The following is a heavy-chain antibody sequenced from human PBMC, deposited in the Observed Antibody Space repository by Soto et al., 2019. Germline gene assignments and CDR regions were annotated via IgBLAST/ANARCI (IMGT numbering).Heavy chain of an antibody. D-gene: IGHD3-3*01. Sequence: TSETLSLTCTVSGGSISSYYWSWIRQPPGKGLEWIGYIYYSGSTNYNPSLKSRVTISVDTSKNQFSLKLSSVTAADTAVYYCAAAPIFGAVLDYWGQGTLVTVSS. CDR3: AAAPIFGAVLDY. J-gene: IGHJ4*02. V-gene: IGHV4-59*08. CDR1: GGSISSYY. CDR2: IYYSGST.